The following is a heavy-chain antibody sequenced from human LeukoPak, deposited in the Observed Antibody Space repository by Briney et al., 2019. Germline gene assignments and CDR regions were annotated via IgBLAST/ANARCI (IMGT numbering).Heavy chain of an antibody. Sequence: PGGSLRLSCAASGFTFSSFGMHWVRQAPGKGLVWVSRINSAGSSTYYADSVKGRFTISRDNSKNTLYLQMNSLRAEDTAVYYCARRAGAYSHPYDYWGQGTLVTVSS. V-gene: IGHV3-74*01. J-gene: IGHJ4*02. CDR3: ARRAGAYSHPYDY. D-gene: IGHD4/OR15-4a*01. CDR1: GFTFSSFG. CDR2: INSAGSST.